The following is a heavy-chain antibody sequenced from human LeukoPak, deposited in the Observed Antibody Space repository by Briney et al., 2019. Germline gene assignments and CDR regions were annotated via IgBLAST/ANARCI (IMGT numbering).Heavy chain of an antibody. CDR3: ARDWCGGDCYPPIYYYYGMDV. CDR1: GFTFSSYA. Sequence: GGSLRLSCAASGFTFSSYAMHWVRQAPGKGLEWVAVISYDGSNKYYADSVKGRFTISRDNSKNTLYLQMNSLRAEDTAVYYCARDWCGGDCYPPIYYYYGMDVWGQGTTVTVSS. CDR2: ISYDGSNK. J-gene: IGHJ6*02. D-gene: IGHD2-21*02. V-gene: IGHV3-30*04.